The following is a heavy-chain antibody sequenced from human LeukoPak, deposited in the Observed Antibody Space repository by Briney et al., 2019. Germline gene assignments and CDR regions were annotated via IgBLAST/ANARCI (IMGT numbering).Heavy chain of an antibody. Sequence: PGGSLRLSCAASGFTFSGHNMNWVREAPGKGLEWISFVSISSGTIYYADSVNGRFRISRDNAKSSLDLEMNILRAEDTAVYYCARAMSTFGGVRNYFDSWGQGTLVTVSS. D-gene: IGHD3-16*01. CDR1: GFTFSGHN. J-gene: IGHJ4*02. CDR3: ARAMSTFGGVRNYFDS. V-gene: IGHV3-48*04. CDR2: VSISSGTI.